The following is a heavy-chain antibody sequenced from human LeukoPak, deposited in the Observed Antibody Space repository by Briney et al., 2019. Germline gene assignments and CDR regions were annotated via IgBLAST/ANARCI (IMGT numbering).Heavy chain of an antibody. Sequence: GGSLRLSCAASGFIFSGSTMHWVRQAPGKGLEWVAVLSYDAKNEYYGDSLKNRFTISRDNSKDTLYLQVNSLRHEDTAVYYCVKDSGGPILEHWGQGTLVTVSS. V-gene: IGHV3-30*01. D-gene: IGHD2-15*01. CDR2: LSYDAKNE. CDR3: VKDSGGPILEH. J-gene: IGHJ4*02. CDR1: GFIFSGST.